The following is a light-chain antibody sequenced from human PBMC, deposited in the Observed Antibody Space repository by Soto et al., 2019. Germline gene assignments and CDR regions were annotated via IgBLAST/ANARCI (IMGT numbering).Light chain of an antibody. J-gene: IGKJ1*01. CDR1: QSISSW. CDR2: KAS. CDR3: QQYNSYSRT. Sequence: DIQMTQSPSTLSASVGDRVTINCRASQSISSWLAWYQQKPGKAPKLLIYKASSLESGVPSRFSGSGSGTEFTLTISSLQPDDFATYYCQQYNSYSRTFGQGTKGDI. V-gene: IGKV1-5*03.